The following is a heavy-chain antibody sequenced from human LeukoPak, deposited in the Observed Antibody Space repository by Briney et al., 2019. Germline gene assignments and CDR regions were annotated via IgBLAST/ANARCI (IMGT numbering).Heavy chain of an antibody. CDR1: GRLFSSYG. CDR2: ISNFDGDT. V-gene: IGHV1-18*01. D-gene: IGHD6-13*01. J-gene: IGHJ3*01. Sequence: ASLKVSCKASGRLFSSYGIAWVRQAPGEGLEWLGWISNFDGDTKVAENLQDRVTLTTDTSTSTAYMELRSLKSDDTAVYYCVRARGCSNCLLTDGFDSWGQGTKVTVSS. CDR3: VRARGCSNCLLTDGFDS.